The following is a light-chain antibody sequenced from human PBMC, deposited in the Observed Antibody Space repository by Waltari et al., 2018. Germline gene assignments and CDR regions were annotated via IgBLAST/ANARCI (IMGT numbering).Light chain of an antibody. CDR1: QSISNN. Sequence: EIVMTQSPAARSVSPGERATLSCRASQSISNNLAWYQHKPGQPPRLLISGASTRATGVPARFSGSGSGTEFTLTISSLQSEDSAIYFCQQYNTWPPSTFGQGTKLEIK. CDR2: GAS. V-gene: IGKV3-15*01. CDR3: QQYNTWPPST. J-gene: IGKJ2*02.